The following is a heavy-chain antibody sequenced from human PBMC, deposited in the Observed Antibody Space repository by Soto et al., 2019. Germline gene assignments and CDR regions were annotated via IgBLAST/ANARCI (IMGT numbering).Heavy chain of an antibody. CDR3: ASDNSGYDAVY. CDR2: ISAYNGNT. CDR1: GDTFTSYC. J-gene: IGHJ4*02. D-gene: IGHD5-12*01. Sequence: ASVKLSCKASGDTFTSYCISWVRQAPGQGLEWMGWISAYNGNTNYAQKLQGRVTMTTDTSTSTAYMELRSLRSDDTAVYYCASDNSGYDAVYWGQGTLVTVSS. V-gene: IGHV1-18*01.